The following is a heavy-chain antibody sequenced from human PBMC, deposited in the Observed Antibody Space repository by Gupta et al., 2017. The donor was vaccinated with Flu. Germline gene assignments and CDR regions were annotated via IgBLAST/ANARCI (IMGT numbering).Heavy chain of an antibody. CDR2: ISYDGSNK. CDR3: AKLWGYYDSSGYEYYFDY. J-gene: IGHJ4*02. D-gene: IGHD3-22*01. Sequence: QVQLVESGGGVVQPGRSLRLSCAASGFTFSSYGMHWVRQAPGKGLEWVAVISYDGSNKYYADSVKGRFTISRDNSKNTLYLQMNSLRAEDTAVYYCAKLWGYYDSSGYEYYFDYWGQGTLVTVSS. CDR1: GFTFSSYG. V-gene: IGHV3-30*18.